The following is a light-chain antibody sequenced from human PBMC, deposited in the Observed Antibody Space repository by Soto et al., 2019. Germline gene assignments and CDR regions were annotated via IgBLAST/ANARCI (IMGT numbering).Light chain of an antibody. J-gene: IGLJ2*01. Sequence: QSVLTQSASVSGSPGQSITISCTGTSSDVGSYNLVSWFQQHPGKAPKLMIYEANKRPSGVSNRFSGSKSGNTASLTISGLQAEDEADYYCSSYAGSRSLVLFGGGTKLTVL. CDR3: SSYAGSRSLVL. CDR2: EAN. CDR1: SSDVGSYNL. V-gene: IGLV2-23*01.